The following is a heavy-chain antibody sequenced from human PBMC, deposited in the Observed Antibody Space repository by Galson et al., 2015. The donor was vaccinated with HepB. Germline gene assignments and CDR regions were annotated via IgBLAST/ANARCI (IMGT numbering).Heavy chain of an antibody. Sequence: SLRLSCAASGLTFSSYAMSWVRQAPGKGLEWVSAISGSGGSTYYADSVKGRFTISRDNSKNTLYLQMNSLRAEDTAVYYCAKERESGSYWSTAEFDYWGQGTLVTVSS. V-gene: IGHV3-23*01. CDR1: GLTFSSYA. J-gene: IGHJ4*02. CDR3: AKERESGSYWSTAEFDY. CDR2: ISGSGGST. D-gene: IGHD1-26*01.